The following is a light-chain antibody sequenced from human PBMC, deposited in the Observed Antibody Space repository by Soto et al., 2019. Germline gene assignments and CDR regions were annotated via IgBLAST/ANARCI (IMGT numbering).Light chain of an antibody. J-gene: IGLJ2*01. CDR1: KLGDKY. CDR3: QAWDSSTPL. V-gene: IGLV3-1*01. Sequence: SYELTQPHSVSVSPGQTASITCSGDKLGDKYACWYQQKPGQSPVLVIYQDSKRPSGIPERFSGSNSGNTATLTISGTQAMDEADYYCQAWDSSTPLVVGGTKLTVL. CDR2: QDS.